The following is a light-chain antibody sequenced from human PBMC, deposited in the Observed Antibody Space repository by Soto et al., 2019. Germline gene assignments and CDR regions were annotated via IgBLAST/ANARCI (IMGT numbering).Light chain of an antibody. J-gene: IGKJ4*01. CDR1: QSALYSSNNKNY. Sequence: GLTHSPDSLSVTLVERATIHSNSSQSALYSSNNKNYLAWYQQKPGQPPKLLIYWASTRESGVPDRFSGSGSGTDFTLTISSLQAEDVAVYYCQQYYSTLALTFGGGAKV. V-gene: IGKV4-1*01. CDR3: QQYYSTLALT. CDR2: WAS.